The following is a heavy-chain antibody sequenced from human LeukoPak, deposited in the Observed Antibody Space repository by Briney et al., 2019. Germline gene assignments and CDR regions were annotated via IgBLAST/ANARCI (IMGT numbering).Heavy chain of an antibody. CDR1: GFTFSSYW. V-gene: IGHV3-74*01. D-gene: IGHD2-21*01. CDR2: INSDGRST. Sequence: GGSLRLSRAASGFTFSSYWMHWVRQAPGKGLVWVSRINSDGRSTSYADSAKGRFTISRDDAKNTLYLQMNSLRAEDTAVYYCVRDVWGDRDSYFGCWGQGTLVTVSS. J-gene: IGHJ4*02. CDR3: VRDVWGDRDSYFGC.